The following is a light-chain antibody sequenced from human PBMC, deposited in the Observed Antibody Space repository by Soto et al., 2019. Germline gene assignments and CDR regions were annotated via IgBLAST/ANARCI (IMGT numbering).Light chain of an antibody. V-gene: IGKV3-15*01. CDR3: QQYNNWPPYT. J-gene: IGKJ2*01. CDR1: QSVSSS. Sequence: EIVMTQSPATLSVSPGERATLSCRASQSVSSSIAWYQQKPGLAPRLLIYGASTRATGIPARFSGSGSGTEVTLTINSLQSGNFGVYYFQQYNNWPPYTFGQGTKLEIK. CDR2: GAS.